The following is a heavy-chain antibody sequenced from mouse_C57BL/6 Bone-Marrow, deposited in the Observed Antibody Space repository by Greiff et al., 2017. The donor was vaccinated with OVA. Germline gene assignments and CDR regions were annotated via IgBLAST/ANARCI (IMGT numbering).Heavy chain of an antibody. J-gene: IGHJ2*01. D-gene: IGHD1-1*01. CDR1: GYSITSGYY. CDR2: ISYDGSN. V-gene: IGHV3-6*01. CDR3: ARGYYGSSYSDY. Sequence: VQLQQSGPGLVKPSQSLSLTCSVTGYSITSGYYWNWIRQFPGNKLEWMGYISYDGSNNYNPSLKNRISITRDTSKNQFFLKLNSVTTEDTATYYCARGYYGSSYSDYWGQGTTLTVSS.